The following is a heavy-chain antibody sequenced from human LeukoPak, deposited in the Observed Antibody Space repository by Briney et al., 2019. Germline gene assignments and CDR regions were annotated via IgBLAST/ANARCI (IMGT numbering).Heavy chain of an antibody. D-gene: IGHD3-22*01. CDR2: INHSGST. V-gene: IGHV4-34*01. Sequence: SETLSLPCAVCGGFFSCHHWSWLRQPPGKGLEWIGEINHSGSTNYNPSLKSRVTISVDTSKNQFSLKLGSVTAADTAVYYCARSSLDLCDSSGYYFVSNWFDPWGQGTLVTVSS. J-gene: IGHJ5*02. CDR3: ARSSLDLCDSSGYYFVSNWFDP. CDR1: GGFFSCHH.